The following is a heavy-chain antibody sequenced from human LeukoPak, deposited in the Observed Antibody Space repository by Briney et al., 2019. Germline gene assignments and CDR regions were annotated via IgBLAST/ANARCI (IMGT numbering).Heavy chain of an antibody. J-gene: IGHJ4*02. Sequence: GGSLRLSCAASRFTFSNAWMSWVRQTPGKGLEWVGRVKSKTDGGTTDYAAPVKGRFTISRDDSKNTLYLQMNSLKTEDTAVYYCTTGGITMVRGVIITPDYWGQGALVTVSS. D-gene: IGHD3-10*01. CDR3: TTGGITMVRGVIITPDY. CDR2: VKSKTDGGTT. CDR1: RFTFSNAW. V-gene: IGHV3-15*01.